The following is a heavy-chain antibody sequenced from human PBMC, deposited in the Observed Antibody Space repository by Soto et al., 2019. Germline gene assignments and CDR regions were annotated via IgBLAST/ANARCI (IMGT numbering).Heavy chain of an antibody. CDR1: GGSISSYY. V-gene: IGHV4-59*08. CDR3: ARHGYSSRNWFDP. Sequence: PSETLSITCTVSGGSISSYYWSWIRQPPGKGLEWIGYIYYSGSTNYNPSLKSRVTISVDTSKNQFSLKLSSVTAADTAVYYCARHGYSSRNWFDPWGQGTLVTVSS. J-gene: IGHJ5*02. D-gene: IGHD6-13*01. CDR2: IYYSGST.